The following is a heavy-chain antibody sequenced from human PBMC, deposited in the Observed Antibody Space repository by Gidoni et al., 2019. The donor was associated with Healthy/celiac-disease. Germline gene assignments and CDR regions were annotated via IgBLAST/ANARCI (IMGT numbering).Heavy chain of an antibody. V-gene: IGHV4-39*01. D-gene: IGHD2-21*01. CDR1: GCSISSSSYY. CDR3: ARLCILWWCPGRYFDY. CDR2: IYYSWST. J-gene: IGHJ4*02. Sequence: QLQLQESGPGLVKPSETLSLTCTVSGCSISSSSYYWGWIRQPPGKGLEWIGSIYYSWSTYYNPSLKSRVTISVDTSKNQFSLKLSSVTAADTAVYYCARLCILWWCPGRYFDYWGQGTLVTVSS.